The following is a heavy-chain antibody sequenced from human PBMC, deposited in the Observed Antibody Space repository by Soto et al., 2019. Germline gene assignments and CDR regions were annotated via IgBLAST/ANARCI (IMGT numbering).Heavy chain of an antibody. CDR1: GFTFSSYS. CDR2: ISSSSSTI. J-gene: IGHJ5*02. D-gene: IGHD5-12*01. V-gene: IGHV3-48*02. CDR3: ARDLYDGYSGYDSIRWFDP. Sequence: GGSLRLSCAASGFTFSSYSMNWVRQAPGKGLEWVSYISSSSSTIYYADSVKGRFTISRDNAKNSLYLQMNSLRDEDTAVYYCARDLYDGYSGYDSIRWFDPWGQGTLVTVSS.